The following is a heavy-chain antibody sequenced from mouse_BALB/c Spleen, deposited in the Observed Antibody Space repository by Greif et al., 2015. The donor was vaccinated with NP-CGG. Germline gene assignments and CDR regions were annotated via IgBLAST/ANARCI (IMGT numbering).Heavy chain of an antibody. Sequence: VQLQQPGAELVRSGASVKLSCTASGFNIKDYYMHWVKQRPEQGLEWIGWIDPENGDTEYAPKFQGKATMTADTSSNTAYRQLSGLTSEDTAVYYCRYYGSSRWYFDVWGAGTTVTVSS. CDR2: IDPENGDT. J-gene: IGHJ1*01. CDR3: RYYGSSRWYFDV. D-gene: IGHD1-1*01. CDR1: GFNIKDYY. V-gene: IGHV14-4*02.